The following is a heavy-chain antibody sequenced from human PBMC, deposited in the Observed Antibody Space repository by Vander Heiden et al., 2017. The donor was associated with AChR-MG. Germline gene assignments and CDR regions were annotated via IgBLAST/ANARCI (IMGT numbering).Heavy chain of an antibody. J-gene: IGHJ4*02. Sequence: EGQLMESGGGLAEPGGSLRLYWVPSGFTLSITYMTWVRQAPGKGLEWVANITPDGSEKQYVDSVKGRFTISRDNAKNSLSLQRNSLRAEDTAVYYCASRSRDYWGQGTVVTVSS. CDR2: ITPDGSEK. V-gene: IGHV3-7*01. CDR1: GFTLSITY. CDR3: ASRSRDY.